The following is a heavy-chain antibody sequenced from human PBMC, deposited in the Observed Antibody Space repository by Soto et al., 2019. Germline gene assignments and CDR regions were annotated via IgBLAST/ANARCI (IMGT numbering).Heavy chain of an antibody. Sequence: SQALSLTCAISGDSVSSNSAAWHWIRQSPSRGLEWLGRTYYRSKWDNDDAVSVKSRITINPDTSKNQFSLQLNSVTPEDTAVYYCAREAFGDYVPEAFDIWGQGTMVTVSS. V-gene: IGHV6-1*01. CDR1: GDSVSSNSAA. CDR3: AREAFGDYVPEAFDI. D-gene: IGHD4-17*01. J-gene: IGHJ3*02. CDR2: TYYRSKWDN.